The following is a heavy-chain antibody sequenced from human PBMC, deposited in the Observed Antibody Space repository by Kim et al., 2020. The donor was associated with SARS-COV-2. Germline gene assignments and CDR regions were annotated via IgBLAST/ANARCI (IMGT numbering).Heavy chain of an antibody. CDR3: SKDRGIQLWVSCYYVIDV. CDR2: ISYDGSNK. Sequence: GGSLRLSCAASGFTFSTYGMHWVRQAPGKGLEWVAVISYDGSNKYYADSVKGRFTISRDNSKNTLYLQMNSLRAEDTAVYYCSKDRGIQLWVSCYYVIDV. V-gene: IGHV3-30*18. CDR1: GFTFSTYG. D-gene: IGHD5-18*01. J-gene: IGHJ6*01.